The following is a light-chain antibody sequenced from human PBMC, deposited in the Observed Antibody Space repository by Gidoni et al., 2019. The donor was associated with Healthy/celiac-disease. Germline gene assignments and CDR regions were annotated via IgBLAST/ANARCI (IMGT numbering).Light chain of an antibody. V-gene: IGKV1-39*01. Sequence: DIPITHSPSSLSASVGDRVTITCRASQSIGSYLNWDQQKPGKAPKLLVYASSSLQSGVQSRFSGRGSGTDFTLTSRSLQPEEYATYYCQQSYRTPRTFGQGTKVEIK. CDR3: QQSYRTPRT. CDR1: QSIGSY. J-gene: IGKJ1*01. CDR2: ASS.